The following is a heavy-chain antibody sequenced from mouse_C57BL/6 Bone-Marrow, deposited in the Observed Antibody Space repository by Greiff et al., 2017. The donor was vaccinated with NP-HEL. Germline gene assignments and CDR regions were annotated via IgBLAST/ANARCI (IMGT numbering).Heavy chain of an antibody. CDR3: ARDIYYGSSYDY. D-gene: IGHD1-1*01. J-gene: IGHJ2*01. Sequence: EVKLMESGGGLVKPGGSLKLSCEASGFTFSSYAMSWVRQTPEKRLEWVATISAGGSYTYYPDNVKGRFTISRDNAKNNLYRQMSHLKSEDTAMYYWARDIYYGSSYDYWGQGTTLTVSS. CDR1: GFTFSSYA. V-gene: IGHV5-4*01. CDR2: ISAGGSYT.